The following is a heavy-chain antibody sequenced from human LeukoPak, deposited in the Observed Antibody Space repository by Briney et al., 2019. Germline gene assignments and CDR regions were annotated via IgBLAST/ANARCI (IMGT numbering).Heavy chain of an antibody. CDR2: LRDDGSNK. CDR1: GFTFSSYG. V-gene: IGHV3-30*02. Sequence: GGSLRLSCAASGFTFSSYGMHWVRQAPGKGLEWVAFLRDDGSNKYYADSVKGRFTISRDNSKKTLSLQMNSLRAEDTAVYYCAKAPGALVGATYFDYWGQGTLVTVSS. CDR3: AKAPGALVGATYFDY. J-gene: IGHJ4*02. D-gene: IGHD1-26*01.